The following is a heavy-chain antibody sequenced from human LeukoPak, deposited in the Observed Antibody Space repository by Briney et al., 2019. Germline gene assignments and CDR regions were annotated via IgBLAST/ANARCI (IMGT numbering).Heavy chain of an antibody. Sequence: ASVKVSCKASGYTFITYGISWVRQAPGQGLERMGWISAYNGYTNYAQKFQGRVTMTTDTSTSTAYMELRSLRSDDTAVYYCARVVITMVRGVIGFDYFDYWGQGTLVTVSS. CDR2: ISAYNGYT. J-gene: IGHJ4*02. D-gene: IGHD3-10*01. V-gene: IGHV1-18*01. CDR3: ARVVITMVRGVIGFDYFDY. CDR1: GYTFITYG.